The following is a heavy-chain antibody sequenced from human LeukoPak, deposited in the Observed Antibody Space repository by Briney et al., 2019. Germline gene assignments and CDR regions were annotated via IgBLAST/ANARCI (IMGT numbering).Heavy chain of an antibody. V-gene: IGHV3-23*01. D-gene: IGHD3-10*01. CDR2: ISATGGST. CDR3: EKDGSESFWQLYFGY. CDR1: GFTFSSYC. J-gene: IGHJ4*02. Sequence: GGSLRLSCAASGFTFSSYCMHWVRQAPGKGLEWVSFISATGGSTYYADSVKGRFTISRDNSKNTLYLHMNSLRAEDTAVYYCEKDGSESFWQLYFGYWGQGTLVTASS.